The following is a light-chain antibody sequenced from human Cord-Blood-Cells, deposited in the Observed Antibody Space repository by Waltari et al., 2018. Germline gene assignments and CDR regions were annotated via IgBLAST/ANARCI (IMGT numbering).Light chain of an antibody. J-gene: IGKJ5*01. Sequence: IVMTQPPAPRSVSPGERATLPCRASQSVSGNLAWYQQKPGQAPRRSIYGASTRAAGIPARFSGSVSGTECTLTISSLQAEDFAVYDCQQYNNWPPITFGQGTRLEIK. V-gene: IGKV3-15*01. CDR3: QQYNNWPPIT. CDR1: QSVSGN. CDR2: GAS.